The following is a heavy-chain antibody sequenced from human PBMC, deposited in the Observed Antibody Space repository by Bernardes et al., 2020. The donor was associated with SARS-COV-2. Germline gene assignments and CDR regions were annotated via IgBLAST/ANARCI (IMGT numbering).Heavy chain of an antibody. D-gene: IGHD3-16*02. CDR3: AKDHDYIWGSYRNNLFDY. CDR1: GFIFSDYA. J-gene: IGHJ4*02. Sequence: GGSLRLSCAASGFIFSDYAMHWVRQAPGKGLEWVALISHDGGHKYYADSVRGRFTVSRDNSKDTLYLQIGSLRDEDTAVYYCAKDHDYIWGSYRNNLFDYWGQGTLVTVSS. V-gene: IGHV3-30*18. CDR2: ISHDGGHK.